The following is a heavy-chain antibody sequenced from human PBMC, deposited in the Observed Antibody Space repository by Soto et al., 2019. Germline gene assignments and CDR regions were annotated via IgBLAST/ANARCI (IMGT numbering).Heavy chain of an antibody. CDR3: ARRAARPRGYYFDY. CDR2: IIPIFGTA. Sequence: SGKVSWKASGGTFSSNAISWVRQAPGQGLEWMGGIIPIFGTANYAQKFQGRVTITADESTSTAYMELSSLRSEDTDVYYCARRAARPRGYYFDYWGQGTLVTVYS. V-gene: IGHV1-69*13. CDR1: GGTFSSNA. J-gene: IGHJ4*02. D-gene: IGHD6-6*01.